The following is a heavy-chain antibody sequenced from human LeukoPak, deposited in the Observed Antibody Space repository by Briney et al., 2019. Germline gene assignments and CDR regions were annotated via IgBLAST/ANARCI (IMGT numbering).Heavy chain of an antibody. CDR2: ISWNSGSI. D-gene: IGHD6-6*01. J-gene: IGHJ6*02. CDR3: AKGGSPSGPYYYGMDV. CDR1: GFTFDDYA. Sequence: GGSLRLSCAASGFTFDDYAMHWVRQAPGKGLEWVSGISWNSGSIGYADSVKGRFTISRDNAKNSLYLQMNSLRAEDTAVYYCAKGGSPSGPYYYGMDVWGQGTTATVSS. V-gene: IGHV3-9*01.